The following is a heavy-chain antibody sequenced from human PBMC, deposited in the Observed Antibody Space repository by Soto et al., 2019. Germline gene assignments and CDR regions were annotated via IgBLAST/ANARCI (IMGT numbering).Heavy chain of an antibody. D-gene: IGHD2-15*01. CDR1: GGTFSSYA. V-gene: IGHV1-69*01. J-gene: IGHJ5*02. CDR3: ARMKCSGGSCFGNWFDP. CDR2: IIPIFGTA. Sequence: QVQLVQSGAEVKKPGSSVKVSCTASGGTFSSYAISWVRQAPGQGLEWMGGIIPIFGTANYAQKFQGRVTITADESTSTAYMELSSLRSEDTAVYYCARMKCSGGSCFGNWFDPWGQGTLVTVSS.